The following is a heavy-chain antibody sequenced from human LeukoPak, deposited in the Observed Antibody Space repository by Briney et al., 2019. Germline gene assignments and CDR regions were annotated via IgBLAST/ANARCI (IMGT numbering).Heavy chain of an antibody. CDR1: GGSISSGSYC. V-gene: IGHV4-61*09. J-gene: IGHJ4*02. CDR2: IYSSGST. D-gene: IGHD5-18*01. Sequence: SQTLSLTCTVSGGSISSGSYCWSWIRQPAGKGLEWIGHIYSSGSTNYNPSLKSRVTISVDTSKNQFSLKLSSVTAADTAVYYCARDRYSYGFDYWGQGTLVTVSS. CDR3: ARDRYSYGFDY.